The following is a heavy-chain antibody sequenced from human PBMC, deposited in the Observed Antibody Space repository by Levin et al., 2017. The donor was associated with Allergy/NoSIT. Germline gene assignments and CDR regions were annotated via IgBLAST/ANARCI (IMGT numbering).Heavy chain of an antibody. Sequence: SCAASGFTFTSYDMNWVRQAPGKGLEWVSTITSSGHSTYYADSVKGRFTISRDNSKNTLYLQMNSLSAEDTAVYYCAAADYYDSRGFDYWGQGTLVTVSS. V-gene: IGHV3-23*01. CDR3: AAADYYDSRGFDY. CDR1: GFTFTSYD. D-gene: IGHD3-22*01. CDR2: ITSSGHST. J-gene: IGHJ4*02.